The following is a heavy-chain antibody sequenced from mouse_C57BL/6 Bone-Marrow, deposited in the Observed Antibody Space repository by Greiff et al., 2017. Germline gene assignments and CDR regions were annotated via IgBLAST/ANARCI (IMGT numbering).Heavy chain of an antibody. D-gene: IGHD1-1*01. J-gene: IGHJ4*01. V-gene: IGHV3-6*01. CDR1: GYSITSGYY. CDR2: ISYDGSN. Sequence: EVKLVESGPGLVKPSQSLSLSCSVTGYSITSGYYWNWIRQFPGNKLEWMGYISYDGSNNYNPSLKNRISITRDTSKKQFCLKLNSVTTEDTATYYCARGGITTDGDYAMDYWGQGTSVTVSS. CDR3: ARGGITTDGDYAMDY.